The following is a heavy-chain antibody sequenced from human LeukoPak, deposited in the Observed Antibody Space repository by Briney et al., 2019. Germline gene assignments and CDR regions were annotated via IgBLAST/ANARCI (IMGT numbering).Heavy chain of an antibody. D-gene: IGHD3-3*01. Sequence: GGSLRLSCAASGFTVSSNDMTWVRQTPGKGLEWVSIIYSGGVTYYADSVKGRFTISRDNSKNTVYLQMNSLRAEDTAVFYCARDRPGSGYFDYWGQGTLVTVSS. J-gene: IGHJ4*02. CDR3: ARDRPGSGYFDY. CDR2: IYSGGVT. V-gene: IGHV3-66*01. CDR1: GFTVSSND.